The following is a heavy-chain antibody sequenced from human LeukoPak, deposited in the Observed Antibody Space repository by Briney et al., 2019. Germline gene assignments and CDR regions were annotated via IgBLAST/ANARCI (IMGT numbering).Heavy chain of an antibody. V-gene: IGHV3-66*01. J-gene: IGHJ6*02. Sequence: PGGSLRLSCAASGFTVSSNYMSWVRQAPGTGLEWVSVIYSGGSTYYADSVKGRFTISRDNSKNTLYLQMNSLRAEDTAVYYCARDGGYGYDGYGMDVWGQGTTVTVSS. CDR3: ARDGGYGYDGYGMDV. CDR2: IYSGGST. D-gene: IGHD5-18*01. CDR1: GFTVSSNY.